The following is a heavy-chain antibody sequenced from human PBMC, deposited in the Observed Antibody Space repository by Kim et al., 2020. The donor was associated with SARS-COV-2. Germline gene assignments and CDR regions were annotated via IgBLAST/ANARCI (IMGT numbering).Heavy chain of an antibody. J-gene: IGHJ4*02. D-gene: IGHD3-22*01. V-gene: IGHV4-39*07. Sequence: LKSRVTISVDTSKNQFSLKLSSVTAADTAVYYCARGQYYYDSSGYYPADYWGQGTLVTVSS. CDR3: ARGQYYYDSSGYYPADY.